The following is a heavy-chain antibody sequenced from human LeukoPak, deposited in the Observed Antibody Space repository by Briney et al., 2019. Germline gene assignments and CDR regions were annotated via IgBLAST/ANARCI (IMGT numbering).Heavy chain of an antibody. V-gene: IGHV3-30*04. CDR3: ARDSYGADY. Sequence: GRSLRLFCAASGFTFSNYAMHWVRQAPDKGLEWVAVISYDGRNKYYADSVKGRFTISRDNSKNTLYVQMNTLRTDDTAVYYCARDSYGADYWGQGTLVTVSS. CDR1: GFTFSNYA. CDR2: ISYDGRNK. D-gene: IGHD4-17*01. J-gene: IGHJ4*02.